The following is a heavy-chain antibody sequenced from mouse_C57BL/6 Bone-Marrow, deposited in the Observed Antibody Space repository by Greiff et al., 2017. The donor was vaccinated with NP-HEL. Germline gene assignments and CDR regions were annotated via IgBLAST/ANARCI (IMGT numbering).Heavy chain of an antibody. Sequence: QVQLQHPGAELVKPGASVKLSCKASGYTFTSYWMHWVKQRPGRGLEWIGMIDPNSGSTKYNEKFKSKATLTVDKTSSTAYMQLSSLTSEDAAVYDRARRITTVEGNAMDYWGQGTSVTVSS. CDR2: IDPNSGST. V-gene: IGHV1-72*01. D-gene: IGHD1-1*01. CDR3: ARRITTVEGNAMDY. CDR1: GYTFTSYW. J-gene: IGHJ4*01.